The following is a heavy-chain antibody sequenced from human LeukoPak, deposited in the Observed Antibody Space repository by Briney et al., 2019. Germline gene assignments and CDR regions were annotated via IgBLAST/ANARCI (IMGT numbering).Heavy chain of an antibody. J-gene: IGHJ5*02. V-gene: IGHV4-39*07. CDR2: IYHSGST. Sequence: PSETLSLTCTVSGGSISNIIYYWGWIRQPPGKGLEWIGSIYHSGSTYYNPSLKSRVTISVDTSKNQFSLKLNSVTAADTAFYYCARATADSSGYYLALYNWFDPWGQGTLVTVSS. CDR3: ARATADSSGYYLALYNWFDP. D-gene: IGHD3-22*01. CDR1: GGSISNIIYY.